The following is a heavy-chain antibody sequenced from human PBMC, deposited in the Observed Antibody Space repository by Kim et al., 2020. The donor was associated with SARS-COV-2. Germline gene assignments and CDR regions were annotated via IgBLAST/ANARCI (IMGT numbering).Heavy chain of an antibody. D-gene: IGHD2-2*01. Sequence: GQGFTGRFVFSLDTSVSTAYLQISSLKAEDTAVYYCATELSCSSPSCFDYWGQGTLVTVSS. J-gene: IGHJ4*02. V-gene: IGHV7-4-1*02. CDR3: ATELSCSSPSCFDY.